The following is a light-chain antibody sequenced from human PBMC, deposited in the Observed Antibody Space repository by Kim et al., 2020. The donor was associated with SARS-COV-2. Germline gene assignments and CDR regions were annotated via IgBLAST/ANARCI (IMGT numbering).Light chain of an antibody. J-gene: IGLJ1*01. V-gene: IGLV1-51*01. CDR1: SSNIGNNY. Sequence: GQKVAISCSGSSSNIGNNYVSWYQQLPGTAPRLFIYDNTERPSGIPDRFSGSKSGTSATLGITGLHTGDEADYYCATWDSSLSTVVFGRGTKVTVL. CDR2: DNT. CDR3: ATWDSSLSTVV.